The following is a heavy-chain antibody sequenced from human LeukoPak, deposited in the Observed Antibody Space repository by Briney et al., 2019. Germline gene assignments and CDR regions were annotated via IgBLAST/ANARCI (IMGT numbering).Heavy chain of an antibody. Sequence: PGGSLRLSCAASGFIFSSYEMNWVRQAPGKGLEWVSGINWNGGSTGYADSVKGRFTISRDNAKNSLYLQMNSLRAEDTALYYCARGQGYDSKLGMDVWGQGTTVTVSS. CDR2: INWNGGST. D-gene: IGHD3-22*01. V-gene: IGHV3-20*04. J-gene: IGHJ6*02. CDR1: GFIFSSYE. CDR3: ARGQGYDSKLGMDV.